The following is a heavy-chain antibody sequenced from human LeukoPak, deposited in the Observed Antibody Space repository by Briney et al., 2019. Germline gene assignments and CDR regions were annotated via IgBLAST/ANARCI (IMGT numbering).Heavy chain of an antibody. CDR3: ARRFDGSGYYQNFDY. CDR1: GYSFTSYW. V-gene: IGHV5-51*01. Sequence: GESLQISCKGSGYSFTSYWIGWVRQLPGKGLEWMGIIYPGDSDTRYSPSFQGQVTISADKSISTAYLQWSSLKASDTAMYYCARRFDGSGYYQNFDYWGQGTLVTVSS. CDR2: IYPGDSDT. D-gene: IGHD3-22*01. J-gene: IGHJ4*02.